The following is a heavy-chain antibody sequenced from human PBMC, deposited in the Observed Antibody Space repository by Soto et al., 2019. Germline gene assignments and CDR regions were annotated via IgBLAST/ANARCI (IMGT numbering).Heavy chain of an antibody. CDR1: GDSVSSNSAT. CDR2: TYYRSRWFN. J-gene: IGHJ5*01. V-gene: IGHV6-1*01. Sequence: PSQTLSLTCAISGDSVSSNSATWVWIRQSPSRGLEWLGRTYYRSRWFNDYAGSVKGRITINPDTSNNQFSLQLTSLSPDDTAVYYCASLRGDSWFDFWGQGTRVTGSS. CDR3: ASLRGDSWFDF.